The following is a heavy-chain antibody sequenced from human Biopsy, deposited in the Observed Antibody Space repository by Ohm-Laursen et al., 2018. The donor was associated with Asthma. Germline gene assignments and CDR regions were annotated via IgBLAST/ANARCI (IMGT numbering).Heavy chain of an antibody. Sequence: SQTLSLTCTVPGDSITSGGCCWNWIRQHPGKGLEWIGYIHHSGTSYFNPSLKSRVSFSRDTSKNQFSLRLSSVTAADTAMYYCARIPRRSGSYFVDYWGQGTLVTVSS. CDR1: GDSITSGGCC. D-gene: IGHD3-22*01. J-gene: IGHJ4*02. CDR2: IHHSGTS. V-gene: IGHV4-31*03. CDR3: ARIPRRSGSYFVDY.